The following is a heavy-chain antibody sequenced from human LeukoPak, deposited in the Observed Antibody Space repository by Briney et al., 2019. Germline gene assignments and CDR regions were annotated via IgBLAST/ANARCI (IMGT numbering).Heavy chain of an antibody. Sequence: ASVKVSCKVSGYTLTELSIHWVRQAPGKGLEWMGGFDPEDGETIYAQKFQGRVTMTRNTSISTANMELSSLRSEDTAVYYCARGLARTSMVTRGGVRFDYWGQGTLVTVSS. J-gene: IGHJ4*02. V-gene: IGHV1-24*01. CDR1: GYTLTELS. CDR3: ARGLARTSMVTRGGVRFDY. D-gene: IGHD5-18*01. CDR2: FDPEDGET.